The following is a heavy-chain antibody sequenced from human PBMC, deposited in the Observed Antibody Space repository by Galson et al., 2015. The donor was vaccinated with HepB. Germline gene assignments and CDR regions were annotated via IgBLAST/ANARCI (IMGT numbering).Heavy chain of an antibody. CDR3: ARQRDSGYDLGPLDY. CDR2: LSGGGDST. J-gene: IGHJ4*02. CDR1: GFTFSTYA. Sequence: SLRLSCAASGFTFSTYAMSWVRQAPGKGLEWVSALSGGGDSTYYADSAKGRFTISRDNPKNTLYLQMHSLRAEDTALYYCARQRDSGYDLGPLDYWGQGTLVTVSS. V-gene: IGHV3-23*01. D-gene: IGHD5-12*01.